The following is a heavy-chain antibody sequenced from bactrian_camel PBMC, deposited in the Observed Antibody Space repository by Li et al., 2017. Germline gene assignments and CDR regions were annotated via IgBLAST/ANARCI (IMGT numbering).Heavy chain of an antibody. Sequence: HVQLVESGGGSVQAGGSLRLSCQYSTDGYTGYALAWFRQAPGKEREGVANIWTADHTTYYADSVRGRFTNSQDKGKNTVYLLMNSLKPDDSGTYYCAYESGTTPDLCRRRGPGGYFGQGTQVTVS. V-gene: IGHV3S14*01. CDR2: IWTADHTT. J-gene: IGHJ4*01. D-gene: IGHD7*01. CDR1: TDGYTGYA.